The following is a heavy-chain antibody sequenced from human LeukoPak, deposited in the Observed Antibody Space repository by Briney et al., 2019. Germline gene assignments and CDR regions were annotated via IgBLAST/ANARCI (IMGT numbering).Heavy chain of an antibody. CDR1: GFTFSSYT. J-gene: IGHJ4*02. CDR2: ITTGGPNT. Sequence: GGSLRLSCTASGFTFSSYTMSWVRQAPGKGLKWVSTITTGGPNTYYADSVKGRFTVSRDDSKNTLYLQMNSLRAEDTAVYYCAKPGSNGWFFDYWGQGTLVTVSS. V-gene: IGHV3-23*01. CDR3: AKPGSNGWFFDY. D-gene: IGHD6-19*01.